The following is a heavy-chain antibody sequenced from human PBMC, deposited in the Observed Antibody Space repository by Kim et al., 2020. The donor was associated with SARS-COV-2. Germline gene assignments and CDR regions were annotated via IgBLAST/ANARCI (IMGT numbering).Heavy chain of an antibody. D-gene: IGHD3-10*01. CDR2: ISAYNGNT. CDR3: ASTLGFGELSSFDY. V-gene: IGHV1-18*04. CDR1: GYTFTSYG. J-gene: IGHJ4*02. Sequence: ASVKVSCKASGYTFTSYGISWVRQAPGQGLEWMGWISAYNGNTNYAQKLQGRVTMTTDTSTSTAYMELRSLRSDDTAVYYCASTLGFGELSSFDYWGQGTLVTVSS.